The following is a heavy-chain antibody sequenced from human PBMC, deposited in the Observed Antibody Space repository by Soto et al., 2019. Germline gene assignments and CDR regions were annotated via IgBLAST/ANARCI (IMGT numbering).Heavy chain of an antibody. CDR1: GFTFSSYG. J-gene: IGHJ6*01. CDR2: IWYDGSNK. Sequence: GGSLRLSCAASGFTFSSYGMHWVRQAPGKGLEWVAVIWYDGSNKYYADSVKGRFTISRDNSKNTLYLQMNSLRAEDTAVYYCVRKKEYYDILPGYGMDVWGQGTTVTVSS. CDR3: VRKKEYYDILPGYGMDV. D-gene: IGHD3-9*01. V-gene: IGHV3-33*01.